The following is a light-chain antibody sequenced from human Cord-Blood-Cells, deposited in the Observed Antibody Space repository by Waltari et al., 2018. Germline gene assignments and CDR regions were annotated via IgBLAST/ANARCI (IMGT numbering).Light chain of an antibody. J-gene: IGKJ2*01. Sequence: DLQITQSPSFLSASVGDRVTITCRASQSISSYLNWYQQKPGKAPKLLIYAASSLQSGVPSRFSGSGSGTDFTLTISSLQPEDFATYYCQQSYSTPYTFGQGTKLEIK. CDR3: QQSYSTPYT. CDR1: QSISSY. V-gene: IGKV1-39*01. CDR2: AAS.